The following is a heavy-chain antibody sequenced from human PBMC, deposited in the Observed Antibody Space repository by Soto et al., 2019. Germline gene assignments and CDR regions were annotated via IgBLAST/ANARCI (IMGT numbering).Heavy chain of an antibody. D-gene: IGHD3-3*01. CDR2: MTGSGSSA. CDR1: GVTFSSCA. Sequence: GSLRLFCAASGVTFSSCAMSWVRQAPGKGLEWVSAMTGSGSSAYYADSVKGRFTISRDNSQNTLYLQMSSLRAEDTALYYCAKVPGSSTIFGVPLDSWGQGTLVTVSS. CDR3: AKVPGSSTIFGVPLDS. J-gene: IGHJ4*02. V-gene: IGHV3-23*01.